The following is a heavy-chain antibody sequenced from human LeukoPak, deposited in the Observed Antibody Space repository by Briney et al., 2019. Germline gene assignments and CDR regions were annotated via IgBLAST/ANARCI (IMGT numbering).Heavy chain of an antibody. CDR2: ISYDGSNK. V-gene: IGHV3-30*18. CDR1: GFTFSSYG. D-gene: IGHD6-19*01. J-gene: IGHJ4*02. Sequence: GRSLRLSCAASGFTFSSYGMHCVRQAPGKGLEWVAVISYDGSNKYYADSVKGRFTISRDNSKNTLFMQMNSLRAEDTAVYYCAKDKSIAVAGTNDYFDYWGQGTLVTVSS. CDR3: AKDKSIAVAGTNDYFDY.